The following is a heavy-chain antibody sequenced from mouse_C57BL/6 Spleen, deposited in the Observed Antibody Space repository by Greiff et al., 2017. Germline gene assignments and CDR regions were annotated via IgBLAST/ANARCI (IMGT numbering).Heavy chain of an antibody. Sequence: QVQLQQSGAELVRPGTSVKVSCKASGYAFTNYLIEWVKQRPGQGLEWIGVINPGSGGTNYNEKFKGKATLTADKSSSTAYMQLSSLTSEDSAVYFGARRNYGSSSYWYFDVWGTGTTVTVSS. D-gene: IGHD1-1*01. J-gene: IGHJ1*03. V-gene: IGHV1-54*01. CDR1: GYAFTNYL. CDR3: ARRNYGSSSYWYFDV. CDR2: INPGSGGT.